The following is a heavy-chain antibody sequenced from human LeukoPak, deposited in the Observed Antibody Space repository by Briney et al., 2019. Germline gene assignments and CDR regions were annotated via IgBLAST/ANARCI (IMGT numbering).Heavy chain of an antibody. CDR3: ARTIPYYYGSGSLSDY. V-gene: IGHV4-34*01. CDR1: GGSISSYY. Sequence: SETLSLTCTVSGGSISSYYCSWIRQPPGKGLEWIGEINHSGSTNYNPSLKSRVTISVDTSKNQFSLKLSSVTAADTAVHYCARTIPYYYGSGSLSDYWGQGTLVTVSS. D-gene: IGHD3-10*01. J-gene: IGHJ4*02. CDR2: INHSGST.